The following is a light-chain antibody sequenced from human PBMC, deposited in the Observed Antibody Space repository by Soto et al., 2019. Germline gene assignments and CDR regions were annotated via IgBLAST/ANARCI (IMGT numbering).Light chain of an antibody. CDR3: SSYTSSSTLGV. CDR2: EVS. Sequence: QSVLTQPASVSGSPGQSITISCTGTSSDVGGYNYVSWYQLHPGKAPKLIIYEVSHRPSGASNHFSGYKSGNTASLTISGLQAEDEADYYCSSYTSSSTLGVFGTGTKVTVL. J-gene: IGLJ1*01. V-gene: IGLV2-14*01. CDR1: SSDVGGYNY.